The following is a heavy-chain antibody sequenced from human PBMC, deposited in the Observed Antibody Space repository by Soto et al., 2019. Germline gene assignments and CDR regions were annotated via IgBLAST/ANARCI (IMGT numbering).Heavy chain of an antibody. D-gene: IGHD1-26*01. Sequence: QVQLVESGGGVVQPGGSLRLSCAASGFTFSNYAIHWVRQPPGKGLGWVAVISYDGSDKYYADSVKGRFTISRDNSKNTLFLQMNSLRGEDTAVYYCARDGREPHGMDVWGQGTTVTVSS. V-gene: IGHV3-30-3*01. CDR1: GFTFSNYA. J-gene: IGHJ6*02. CDR3: ARDGREPHGMDV. CDR2: ISYDGSDK.